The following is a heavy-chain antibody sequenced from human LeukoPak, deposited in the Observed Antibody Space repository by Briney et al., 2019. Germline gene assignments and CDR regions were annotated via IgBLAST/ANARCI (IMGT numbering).Heavy chain of an antibody. CDR2: IRSKANSYAT. CDR3: TRPAYGDYSWVWFQH. V-gene: IGHV3-73*01. Sequence: GGSLRLSCAASGFTFSGSAMHWVRQASGKGLEWVGRIRSKANSYATAYAASVKGRFTISRDDSKNTAYLQMNSLKTEDTAVYYCTRPAYGDYSWVWFQHWGQGTLVTVSS. D-gene: IGHD4-17*01. CDR1: GFTFSGSA. J-gene: IGHJ1*01.